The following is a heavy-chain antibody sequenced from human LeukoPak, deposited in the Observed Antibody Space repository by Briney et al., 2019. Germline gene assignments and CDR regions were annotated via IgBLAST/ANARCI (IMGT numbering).Heavy chain of an antibody. V-gene: IGHV3-48*02. CDR2: ISSSSSNI. Sequence: GGSLRPFCSAFGFTFSSYSINWVRQAPGNGLEGVSYISSSSSNIYYADSVKGRFTISRDNAKNSLYLQMNSLRDEDTAVYYCARGRDGYNPANFDYWGQGTLVTVSS. D-gene: IGHD5-12*01. J-gene: IGHJ4*02. CDR3: ARGRDGYNPANFDY. CDR1: GFTFSSYS.